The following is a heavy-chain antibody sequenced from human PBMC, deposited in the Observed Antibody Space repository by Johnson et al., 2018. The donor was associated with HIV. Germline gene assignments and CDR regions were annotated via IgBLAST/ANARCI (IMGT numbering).Heavy chain of an antibody. CDR3: ARDGGIQLWSAFDI. J-gene: IGHJ3*02. Sequence: EVQLVESGGGLAQPGGSLRLSCAASGITVSSNYMSWVRQAPGKGLEWVSVIYSVGSTYYADSVKGRFTISRDNSKNTLYLQMNSLRAEDTAVYYCARDGGIQLWSAFDIWGQGTMVTVSS. CDR2: IYSVGST. D-gene: IGHD5-18*01. V-gene: IGHV3-66*01. CDR1: GITVSSNY.